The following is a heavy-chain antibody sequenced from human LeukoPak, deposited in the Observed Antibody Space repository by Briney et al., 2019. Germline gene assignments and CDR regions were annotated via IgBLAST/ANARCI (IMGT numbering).Heavy chain of an antibody. Sequence: GGSLRLSCAVSGFMFSQHTMSWVRQAPGKRLEWVSSISGSGDATRYADSVMGRFTISRDNSKNTLYLQMNSLRAEDTAVYYCARYGYSYGIDAFDIWGQGTMVTVSS. D-gene: IGHD5-18*01. CDR3: ARYGYSYGIDAFDI. V-gene: IGHV3-23*01. CDR2: ISGSGDAT. CDR1: GFMFSQHT. J-gene: IGHJ3*02.